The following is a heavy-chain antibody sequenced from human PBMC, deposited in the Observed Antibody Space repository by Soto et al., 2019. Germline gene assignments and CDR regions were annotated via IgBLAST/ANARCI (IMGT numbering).Heavy chain of an antibody. J-gene: IGHJ5*02. V-gene: IGHV4-59*01. CDR3: ARSLTVTTVVGWFDP. CDR2: IYYSGST. CDR1: GGSSSGFG. Sequence: VAGGSSSGFGGSWIRQPTGKGLEWIGYIYYSGSTNYNPSPKSRVTISVDTSKNQFSLKLNSVTAADTAVYYCARSLTVTTVVGWFDPWGQGTLVTVSS. D-gene: IGHD4-17*01.